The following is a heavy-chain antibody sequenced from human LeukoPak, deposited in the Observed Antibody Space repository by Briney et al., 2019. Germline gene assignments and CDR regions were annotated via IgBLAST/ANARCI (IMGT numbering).Heavy chain of an antibody. CDR1: GGSISSYY. V-gene: IGHV4-59*01. CDR2: IYYSGST. Sequence: PSEPLSLTCTVSGGSISSYYWSWIRQPPGKGLEWIGYIYYSGSTNYNPSLKSRVTISVDTSKNQFSLKLSSVTAADTAVYYCARVDYYDSSGYYFNNWFDPWGQGTLVTVSS. CDR3: ARVDYYDSSGYYFNNWFDP. D-gene: IGHD3-22*01. J-gene: IGHJ5*02.